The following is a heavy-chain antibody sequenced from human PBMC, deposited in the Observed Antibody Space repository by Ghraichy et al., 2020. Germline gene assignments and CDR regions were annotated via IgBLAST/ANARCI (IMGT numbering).Heavy chain of an antibody. V-gene: IGHV4-61*03. J-gene: IGHJ4*02. CDR2: NYYSGSS. CDR1: GGSVSSSNCW. CDR3: ARDAGDGGYDV. Sequence: SETLSLTCTVSGGSVSSSNCWWSWIQQPAGRGLGCRGFNYYSGSSTYSSSLKRRVTISLDSSENPFSLDLSAVTAADTAVYYCARDAGDGGYDVWGQGILVTVSS. D-gene: IGHD5-12*01.